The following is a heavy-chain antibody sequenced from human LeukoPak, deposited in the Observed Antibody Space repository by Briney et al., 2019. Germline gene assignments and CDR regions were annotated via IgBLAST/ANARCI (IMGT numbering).Heavy chain of an antibody. CDR2: IYHSGST. Sequence: SQTLSLTCTVSGGSISSGGYYWSWIRQPPGKGLEWIGYIYHSGSTYYNPSLKSRVTISVDRSKNQFSLKLSSVTAADTAVYYCARDHGPRSGYDYWGQGTLVTVSS. CDR1: GGSISSGGYY. J-gene: IGHJ4*02. CDR3: ARDHGPRSGYDY. D-gene: IGHD5-12*01. V-gene: IGHV4-30-2*01.